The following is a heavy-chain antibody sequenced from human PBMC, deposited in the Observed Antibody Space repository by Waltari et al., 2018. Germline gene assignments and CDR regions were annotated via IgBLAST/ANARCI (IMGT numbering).Heavy chain of an antibody. J-gene: IGHJ3*02. V-gene: IGHV1-46*01. CDR3: ARDGDDHAFDI. Sequence: QVQLVQSGAEVKMPGASVKVSCKASGLSFTNNFFHWVPQAPGQGLEWMGIINPSGGSTSYAQKFRGRVTMTRDTSTNTLYMELSSLKSKDTAVYYCARDGDDHAFDIWGQGTMVTVSS. CDR2: INPSGGST. D-gene: IGHD1-1*01. CDR1: GLSFTNNF.